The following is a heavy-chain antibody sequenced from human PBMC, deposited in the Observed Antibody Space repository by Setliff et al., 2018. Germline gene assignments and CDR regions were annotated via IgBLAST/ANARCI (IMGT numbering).Heavy chain of an antibody. CDR2: ITSSSGII. J-gene: IGHJ4*02. CDR1: GFTFSSYS. Sequence: PGGSLRLSCAASGFTFSSYSMNWVRQAPGKGLEWLSYITSSSGIIYYADSVKGRFTISRDNAKNSLYLQMNSLRAEDTAVYYCASWDPSHGSGRGFVYWGQGTLVTVSS. CDR3: ASWDPSHGSGRGFVY. V-gene: IGHV3-48*01. D-gene: IGHD3-10*01.